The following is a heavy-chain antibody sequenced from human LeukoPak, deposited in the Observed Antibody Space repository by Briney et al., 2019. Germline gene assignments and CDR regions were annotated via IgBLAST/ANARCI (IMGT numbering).Heavy chain of an antibody. J-gene: IGHJ5*02. Sequence: GGSLRLCCAASGFSFSSYGMHWVRHAPGKGLEWVVFIWYDGSNKYYADSVKGRFTISRDNSKNTLYLQMNSLRAEDTAVYYCAKPYGSGIDGNWFDPWGQGTLVTVSS. CDR3: AKPYGSGIDGNWFDP. V-gene: IGHV3-30*02. CDR2: IWYDGSNK. D-gene: IGHD3-10*01. CDR1: GFSFSSYG.